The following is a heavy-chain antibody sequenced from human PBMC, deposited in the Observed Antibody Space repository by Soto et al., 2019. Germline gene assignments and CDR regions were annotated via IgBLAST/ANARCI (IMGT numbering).Heavy chain of an antibody. D-gene: IGHD6-13*01. V-gene: IGHV4-34*01. CDR1: GGSFSGYY. Sequence: QVQLQQWGAGLLKPSETLSLTCAVYGGSFSGYYWSWIRQPPGKGLEWIGEINHIGSTNYNPSLKSRVTISVDTSKNQFSLKLSSVTAADTAVYYCASGHSSSKSTGFDYWGQGTLVTVSS. CDR2: INHIGST. CDR3: ASGHSSSKSTGFDY. J-gene: IGHJ4*02.